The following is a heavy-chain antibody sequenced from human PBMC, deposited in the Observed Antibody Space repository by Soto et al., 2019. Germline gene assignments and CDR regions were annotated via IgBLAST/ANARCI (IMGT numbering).Heavy chain of an antibody. D-gene: IGHD2-2*01. CDR3: ARGCVKGYCSSTSCRFRRSGIDV. J-gene: IGHJ6*04. CDR2: INHSGST. V-gene: IGHV4-34*01. Sequence: SETLSLTCAVYGGSFSGYYWSWIRQPPGKGLEWIGEINHSGSTNYNPSLKSRVTISVDTSKNQFSLKLSSVTAADTAVYYCARGCVKGYCSSTSCRFRRSGIDVCGKGTTVTVSS. CDR1: GGSFSGYY.